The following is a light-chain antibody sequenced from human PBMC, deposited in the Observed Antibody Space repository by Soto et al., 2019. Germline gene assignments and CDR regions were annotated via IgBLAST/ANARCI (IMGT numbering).Light chain of an antibody. Sequence: ETVLTQSPGTLYFSPGERATLSCRASQSVANSHVAWYQQRLGLPPRLLIYGASNRATGIPDRFSGSGSGADFTLTISRLEPEDFAVYFCQQYGNSPPGTFGQGTRLEIK. CDR2: GAS. CDR1: QSVANSH. J-gene: IGKJ5*01. V-gene: IGKV3-20*01. CDR3: QQYGNSPPGT.